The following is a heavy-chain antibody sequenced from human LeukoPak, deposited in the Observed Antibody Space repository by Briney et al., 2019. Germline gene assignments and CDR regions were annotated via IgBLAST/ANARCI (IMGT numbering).Heavy chain of an antibody. Sequence: PSETLSLTCTVSGDSICSYYWSWIRQPPGKGLEWIGYINYSGSTAYNPYIKSRVTISTDTSKNQFSLKLRSVTAADTAVYYCARGRGSYYADWGQGTLATVSS. D-gene: IGHD1-26*01. CDR1: GDSICSYY. CDR2: INYSGST. J-gene: IGHJ4*02. CDR3: ARGRGSYYAD. V-gene: IGHV4-59*12.